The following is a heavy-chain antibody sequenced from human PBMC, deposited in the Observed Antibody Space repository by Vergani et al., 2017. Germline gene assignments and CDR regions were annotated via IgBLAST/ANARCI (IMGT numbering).Heavy chain of an antibody. D-gene: IGHD3-10*01. CDR1: GFTFSSYS. V-gene: IGHV3-21*04. CDR2: ISSSGSTI. Sequence: EVQLVESGGGLVKPGGSLRLSCAASGFTFSSYSMNWVRQAPGKGLEWVSSISSSGSTIYYADSVKGRFTISRDNSKNTLYLQMNSLRAEDTAVYYCAKGDTMVRGVKYYFDYWGQGTLVTVSS. J-gene: IGHJ4*02. CDR3: AKGDTMVRGVKYYFDY.